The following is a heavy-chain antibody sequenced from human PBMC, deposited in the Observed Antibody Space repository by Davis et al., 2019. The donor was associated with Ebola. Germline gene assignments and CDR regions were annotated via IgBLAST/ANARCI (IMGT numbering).Heavy chain of an antibody. CDR1: GFTFSSYY. Sequence: GESLKISCAASGFTFSSYYMNWVRQAPGKGLEWVSSICSSSNYIYYADSMKGRFTISRDNAKNSLFLQMNSLRAEDTAVYYCARESEWDDAFDIWGQGTMVTVSS. D-gene: IGHD1-26*01. CDR2: ICSSSNYI. V-gene: IGHV3-21*01. CDR3: ARESEWDDAFDI. J-gene: IGHJ3*02.